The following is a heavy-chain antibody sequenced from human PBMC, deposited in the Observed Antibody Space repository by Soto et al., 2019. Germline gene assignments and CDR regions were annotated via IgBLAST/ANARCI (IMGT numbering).Heavy chain of an antibody. Sequence: SVKVSCKASGGTFSSYAISWVRQAPGQGLEWMGGIIPIFGTANYAQKFQGRVTITADESTSTAYMELSSLRSEDTAVYYCAGGSSSFFVLLDPWGQGPLVTVSS. J-gene: IGHJ5*02. V-gene: IGHV1-69*13. CDR2: IIPIFGTA. CDR1: GGTFSSYA. CDR3: AGGSSSFFVLLDP. D-gene: IGHD6-13*01.